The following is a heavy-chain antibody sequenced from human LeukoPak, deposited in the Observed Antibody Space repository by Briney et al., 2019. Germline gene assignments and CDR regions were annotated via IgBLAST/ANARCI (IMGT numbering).Heavy chain of an antibody. D-gene: IGHD6-13*01. Sequence: SETLSLTCTVSGGSITSYYLNWIRQPPGKGLEWIGYVYRSGNTNYNPSLKSRVTISVDTSKNQFSLNLRSVSAADTAVYYCAKDVASSSGFDSWGQGTLVTVSS. CDR1: GGSITSYY. V-gene: IGHV4-59*01. CDR3: AKDVASSSGFDS. J-gene: IGHJ4*02. CDR2: VYRSGNT.